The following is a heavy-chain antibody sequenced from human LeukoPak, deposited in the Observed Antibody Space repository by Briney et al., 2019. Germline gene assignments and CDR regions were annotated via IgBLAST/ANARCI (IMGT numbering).Heavy chain of an antibody. V-gene: IGHV3-30-3*01. Sequence: GGSLRLSCAASGFTFSSYAMHWVRQAPGKGLEWVAVISYDGSNKYYADSVKGRFTISRDNSKNTLYLQMNSLRAEDTAVYYCARDLSGIAVAVDYYYGMDVWGQGTTVTVSS. CDR1: GFTFSSYA. CDR2: ISYDGSNK. CDR3: ARDLSGIAVAVDYYYGMDV. D-gene: IGHD6-19*01. J-gene: IGHJ6*02.